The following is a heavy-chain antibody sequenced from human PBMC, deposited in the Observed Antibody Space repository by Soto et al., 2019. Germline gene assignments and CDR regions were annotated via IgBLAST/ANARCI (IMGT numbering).Heavy chain of an antibody. CDR3: ARDGGAAGPWIDAFDI. J-gene: IGHJ3*02. CDR1: GGSISSGGYY. D-gene: IGHD2-2*03. V-gene: IGHV4-31*03. CDR2: IYYSGST. Sequence: QVQLQESGPGLVKPSQTLSLTCTVSGGSISSGGYYWSWIRQHPGKGLEWIGYIYYSGSTYYNPSLKSRVTISVDTSKNQFSLKLTSVTAADMAVYYCARDGGAAGPWIDAFDIWGQGTMVTVSS.